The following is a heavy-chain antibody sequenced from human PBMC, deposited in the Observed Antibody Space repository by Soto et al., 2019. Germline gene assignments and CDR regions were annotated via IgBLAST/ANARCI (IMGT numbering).Heavy chain of an antibody. Sequence: QVQLVQSGAEVKMPGASVKVSCKASGYTFTSYGISWVRQDPGQGLEWLGWISGYNGNTKYAQKFQGRVTMTTDTSTSTAYMVLRSLGSDDTPMYYCARGWGEYWGQGTLVTVSS. CDR3: ARGWGEY. CDR2: ISGYNGNT. CDR1: GYTFTSYG. V-gene: IGHV1-18*01. D-gene: IGHD3-10*01. J-gene: IGHJ4*02.